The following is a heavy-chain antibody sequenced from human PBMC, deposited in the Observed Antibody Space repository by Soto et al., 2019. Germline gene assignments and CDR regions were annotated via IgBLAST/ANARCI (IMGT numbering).Heavy chain of an antibody. Sequence: SSTXSLTGSLSVWCSSSRYHLLGWIRQTPGRGLEWIGSVYYTETTYYNPSLKSPVTISVETSRNTFSLKVNSVTAADTGIYYCARKRVLSKKMFIKSFDNWGKGKLVTV. D-gene: IGHD3-10*02. CDR3: ARKRVLSKKMFIKSFDN. J-gene: IGHJ5*02. CDR1: VWCSSSRYHL. V-gene: IGHV4-39*01. CDR2: VYYTETT.